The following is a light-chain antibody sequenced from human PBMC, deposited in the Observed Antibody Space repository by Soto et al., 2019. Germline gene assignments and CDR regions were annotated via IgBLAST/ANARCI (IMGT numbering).Light chain of an antibody. Sequence: DIVMTQSPEYLAVSLGERATINCKSSQSLLYSSNNQNYLAWYQQKPGQSPKLLISWASTRNSGVPDRVSGSGSGTDFSLTISSLQDEDVAVYYCQQFYRTPWTFGQGTKVEIK. J-gene: IGKJ1*01. CDR3: QQFYRTPWT. CDR2: WAS. CDR1: QSLLYSSNNQNY. V-gene: IGKV4-1*01.